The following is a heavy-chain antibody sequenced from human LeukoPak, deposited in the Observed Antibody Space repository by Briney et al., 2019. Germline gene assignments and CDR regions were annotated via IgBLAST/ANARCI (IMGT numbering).Heavy chain of an antibody. CDR1: GYTFTSYA. J-gene: IGHJ3*02. CDR2: INPNSGGT. D-gene: IGHD3-22*01. Sequence: ASVKVSCKASGYTFTSYAMHWVRQAPGQGLEWMGWINPNSGGTNYAQKFQGRVTMTRDTSISTAYMELSRLRSDDTAVYYCARDESYYYDSSGYYRTDAFDIWGQGTMVTVSS. V-gene: IGHV1-2*02. CDR3: ARDESYYYDSSGYYRTDAFDI.